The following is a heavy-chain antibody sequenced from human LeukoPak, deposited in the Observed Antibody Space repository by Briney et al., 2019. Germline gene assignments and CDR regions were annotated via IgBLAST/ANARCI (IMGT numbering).Heavy chain of an antibody. V-gene: IGHV4-39*07. CDR3: ARDRREYYYMDV. CDR1: GGSISSSSYY. J-gene: IGHJ6*03. Sequence: PSETLSLTCTVSGGSISSSSYYWGWIRQPPGKGLEWIGSIYYSGSTYYNPSLKSRVTISVDTSKNQFSLKLSSVTAADTAVYYCARDRREYYYMDVWGKGTTVTVSS. CDR2: IYYSGST. D-gene: IGHD1-26*01.